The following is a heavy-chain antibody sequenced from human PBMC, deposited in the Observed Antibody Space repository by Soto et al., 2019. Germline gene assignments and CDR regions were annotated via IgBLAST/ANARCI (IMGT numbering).Heavy chain of an antibody. CDR2: INHSGST. D-gene: IGHD2-15*01. CDR1: GGSFSGYY. J-gene: IGHJ4*02. V-gene: IGHV4-34*01. Sequence: KQSQTLSLTCAVYGGSFSGYYWSWIRQPPGKGLEWIGEINHSGSTNYNPSLKSRVTISVDTSKNQFSLKLSSVTAADTAVYYCARVPYCSGGSCYSILFDYWGQGTLVTVSS. CDR3: ARVPYCSGGSCYSILFDY.